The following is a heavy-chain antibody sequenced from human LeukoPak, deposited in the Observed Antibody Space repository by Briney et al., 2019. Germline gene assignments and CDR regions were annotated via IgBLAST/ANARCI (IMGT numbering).Heavy chain of an antibody. CDR3: AKNRLTSPGNGMDV. J-gene: IGHJ6*03. Sequence: GGSLRLSCAASRFTISSYAMSWVRQAPGKGLEWISAITGSGGTTYYADSVEGRFTISRDNSKTTLFLQVNSLRVEDTAIFYCAKNRLTSPGNGMDVWGKGTTVIVSS. CDR2: ITGSGGTT. V-gene: IGHV3-23*01. D-gene: IGHD1-26*01. CDR1: RFTISSYA.